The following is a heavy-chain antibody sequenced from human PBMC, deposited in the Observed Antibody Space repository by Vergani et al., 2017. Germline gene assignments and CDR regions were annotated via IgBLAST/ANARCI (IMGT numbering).Heavy chain of an antibody. J-gene: IGHJ5*02. Sequence: QVQLQESGPGLVKPSETLSLTCTVSGYSISSGYYWGWIRQPPGKGLEWIGSIYHSGSTYYNPSLKSRVTISVDTSKNQFSLKLSSVTAADTAVYYCARSITMVRGVIAFDPWGQGTLVTVSS. CDR3: ARSITMVRGVIAFDP. CDR1: GYSISSGYY. D-gene: IGHD3-10*01. V-gene: IGHV4-38-2*02. CDR2: IYHSGST.